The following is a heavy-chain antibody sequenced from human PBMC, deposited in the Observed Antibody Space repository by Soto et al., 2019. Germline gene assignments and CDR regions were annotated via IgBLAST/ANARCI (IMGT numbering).Heavy chain of an antibody. Sequence: GALRLSCAASVFTFSSYAMSWVRQAPGKGLEWVSAISGSGGSTYYADSVKGRFTISRDNSKNTLYLQMNSLRAEDTAVYYCAKDVVVPAAIYWFDPWGQGTLVTVSS. J-gene: IGHJ5*02. V-gene: IGHV3-23*01. D-gene: IGHD2-2*01. CDR2: ISGSGGST. CDR1: VFTFSSYA. CDR3: AKDVVVPAAIYWFDP.